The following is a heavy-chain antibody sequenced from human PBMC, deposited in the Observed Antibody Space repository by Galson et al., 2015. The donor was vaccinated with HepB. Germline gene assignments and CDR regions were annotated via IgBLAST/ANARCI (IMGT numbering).Heavy chain of an antibody. J-gene: IGHJ4*02. CDR1: GYTLTNYH. V-gene: IGHV1-46*01. Sequence: SVKVSCKASGYTLTNYHFHWVRQAPGQGPEWMGKIFAGGGSTRFTERFQGRVTLTRDSSTSTIYMEVSSLRSDDTAVYYCARGTPDTYYFDSWGQGTLVTVSS. CDR2: IFAGGGST. CDR3: ARGTPDTYYFDS. D-gene: IGHD2-15*01.